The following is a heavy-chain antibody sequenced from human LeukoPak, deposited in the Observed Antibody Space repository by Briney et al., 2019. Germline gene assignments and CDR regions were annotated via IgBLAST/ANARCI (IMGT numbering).Heavy chain of an antibody. CDR3: ARGPAVYDSSGYYPDY. Sequence: SSETLSLTCAVYGGSFSGYYWSWIRQPPGKGLEWIWEINHSGSTNYNPSLKSRVTISVDTSKNQFSLKLSSVTAADTAVYYCARGPAVYDSSGYYPDYWGQGTLVTVSS. V-gene: IGHV4-34*01. CDR2: INHSGST. D-gene: IGHD3-22*01. J-gene: IGHJ4*02. CDR1: GGSFSGYY.